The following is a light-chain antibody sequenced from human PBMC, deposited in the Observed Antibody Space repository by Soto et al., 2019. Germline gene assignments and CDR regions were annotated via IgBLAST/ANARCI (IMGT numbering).Light chain of an antibody. CDR1: SGRIVSNF. V-gene: IGLV6-57*04. J-gene: IGLJ2*01. CDR2: EDN. CDR3: QSFHSSAVI. Sequence: NFMLTQPHSVSESPGKTVTVSCTRSSGRIVSNFVQWYQQRPGSAPTTVIYEDNQRPSGVPDRFSGAIDSSSNSASLTISGLKTEDEADYSCQSFHSSAVIFGGGTKVTVL.